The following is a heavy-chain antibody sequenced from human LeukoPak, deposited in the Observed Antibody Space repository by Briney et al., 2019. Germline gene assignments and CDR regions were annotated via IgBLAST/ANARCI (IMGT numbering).Heavy chain of an antibody. CDR1: GFTFSSYV. Sequence: GGSLRLSCAASGFTFSSYVMSWVRQAPGRGLEWVSTISGNGRNTYYADSVKGRFTISRDNSKITLYLEMNSLRAEDTAVYYCARGRGVYGYWYFDLWGRGTLVTVSS. CDR3: ARGRGVYGYWYFDL. D-gene: IGHD2-15*01. CDR2: ISGNGRNT. V-gene: IGHV3-23*01. J-gene: IGHJ2*01.